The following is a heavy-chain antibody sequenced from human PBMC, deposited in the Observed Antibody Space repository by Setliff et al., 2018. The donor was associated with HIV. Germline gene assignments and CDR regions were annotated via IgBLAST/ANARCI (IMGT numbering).Heavy chain of an antibody. CDR3: AKDRDGLQFLEWLQPTFDI. V-gene: IGHV1-18*01. CDR2: ISASNDNT. CDR1: GHIFTTYG. Sequence: ASVKVSCKASGHIFTTYGISWVRQAPGQGLEWMGWISASNDNTNYAQKFQGRVTMTTDTSTNTAYMELRSLRSDDTAVYYCAKDRDGLQFLEWLQPTFDIWGQGTMVTVSS. D-gene: IGHD3-3*01. J-gene: IGHJ3*02.